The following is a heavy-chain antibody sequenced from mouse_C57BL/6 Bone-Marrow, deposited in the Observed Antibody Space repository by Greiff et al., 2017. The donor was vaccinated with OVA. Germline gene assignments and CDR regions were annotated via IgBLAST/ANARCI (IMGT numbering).Heavy chain of an antibody. Sequence: QVQLQQSGAELARPGASVKMSCKASGYTFTSYTMHWVKQRPGQGLEWIGYINPSSGYTKYNQKFKDKATLTADISSSTAYMQLSSLTSEDSAVYYCAAIWSKGYWGQGTTLTVSS. CDR3: AAIWSKGY. D-gene: IGHD1-1*02. CDR2: INPSSGYT. J-gene: IGHJ2*01. CDR1: GYTFTSYT. V-gene: IGHV1-4*01.